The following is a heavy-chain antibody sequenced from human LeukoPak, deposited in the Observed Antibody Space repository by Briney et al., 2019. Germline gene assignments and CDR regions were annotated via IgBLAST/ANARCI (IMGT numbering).Heavy chain of an antibody. CDR2: IIPIFGTA. V-gene: IGHV1-69*01. CDR1: GGTFSSYA. Sequence: ASVKVSCKASGGTFSSYAISWVRQAPGQGLEWMGGIIPIFGTANYAQKFQGRVTITADESTSTAYMELSSLRSDDTAVYYCARDRLPAATTNYYYYYMDVWGKGTTVTVSS. CDR3: ARDRLPAATTNYYYYYMDV. J-gene: IGHJ6*03. D-gene: IGHD2-2*01.